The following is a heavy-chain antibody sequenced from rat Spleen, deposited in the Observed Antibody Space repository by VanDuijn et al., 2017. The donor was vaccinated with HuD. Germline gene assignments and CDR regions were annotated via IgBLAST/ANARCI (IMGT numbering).Heavy chain of an antibody. CDR3: TREGYDGTSSGFDY. D-gene: IGHD1-12*02. CDR2: ISYDGSRT. CDR1: GFTFSNYG. Sequence: EVQLVESGGGLVQPGRSLKLSCAASGFTFSNYGMAWVRQAPTKGLEWVATISYDGSRTYYRDSVKGRFTISRENAKSTLYLQMNGLKSEDSATYYCTREGYDGTSSGFDYWGQGVMVTVSS. V-gene: IGHV5-29*01. J-gene: IGHJ2*01.